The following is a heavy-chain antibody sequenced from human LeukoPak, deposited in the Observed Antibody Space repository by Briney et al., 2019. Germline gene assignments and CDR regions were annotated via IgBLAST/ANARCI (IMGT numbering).Heavy chain of an antibody. Sequence: GGSLRLSCAASGFTFSTYWMSWVRQAPGKGLEWVANTKQDGSEKYYGDSVKDRFTLSRDNAENSLYLQMNSLRAEDTAVYYCARDFRGTYFEADAFDIWGQGTMVTVSS. CDR3: ARDFRGTYFEADAFDI. CDR1: GFTFSTYW. CDR2: TKQDGSEK. D-gene: IGHD1-26*01. V-gene: IGHV3-7*01. J-gene: IGHJ3*02.